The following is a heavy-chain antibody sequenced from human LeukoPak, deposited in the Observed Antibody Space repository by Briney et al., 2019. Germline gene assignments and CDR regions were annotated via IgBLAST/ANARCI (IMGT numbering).Heavy chain of an antibody. CDR3: ATNWNLDY. Sequence: GGSLLLSCAASGFTFSSYAMSWVRQAPGKGLEWVSVISNSGDTTYYADSVKGRFTISRDNSKNTLALQMNSLRAEDTAVYYCATNWNLDYWGQGALVTVSS. D-gene: IGHD1-1*01. V-gene: IGHV3-23*01. J-gene: IGHJ4*02. CDR2: ISNSGDTT. CDR1: GFTFSSYA.